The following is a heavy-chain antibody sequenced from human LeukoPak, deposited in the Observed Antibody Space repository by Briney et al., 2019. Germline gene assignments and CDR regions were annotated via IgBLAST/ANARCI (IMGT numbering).Heavy chain of an antibody. V-gene: IGHV1-3*01. Sequence: ASVKVSCTASGYTFTSYAMHWVRQAPGQRLEWMGWINAGNGNTKYSQKFQGRVTITRDTSASTAYMELSSLRSEDTAVYYCARELYYYGSSGFGYWGQGTLVTVSS. D-gene: IGHD3-22*01. J-gene: IGHJ4*02. CDR2: INAGNGNT. CDR3: ARELYYYGSSGFGY. CDR1: GYTFTSYA.